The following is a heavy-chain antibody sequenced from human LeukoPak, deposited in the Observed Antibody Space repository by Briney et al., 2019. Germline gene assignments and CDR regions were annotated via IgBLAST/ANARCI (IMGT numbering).Heavy chain of an antibody. CDR1: GFTFSDYY. CDR2: ITSSSSYT. V-gene: IGHV3-11*05. CDR3: ARVYSYDSTGYFDYYFDY. Sequence: KPGGSLRLSCAASGFTFSDYYMSWIRQAPGKGLEWVSYITSSSSYTIYADSVKGRFTISRDNAKNSLYLQMNSLRAEDTAVYYCARVYSYDSTGYFDYYFDYWGQGTLVTVSS. D-gene: IGHD3-22*01. J-gene: IGHJ4*02.